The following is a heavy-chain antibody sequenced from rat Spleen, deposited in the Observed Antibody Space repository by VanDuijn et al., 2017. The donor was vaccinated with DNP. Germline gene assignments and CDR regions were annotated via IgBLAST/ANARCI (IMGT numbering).Heavy chain of an antibody. Sequence: EVQLVESGGGLVQPGRSLKLSCAASGFIFSDYYMAWVRQAPKKGLEWVASISNEGSATYYGDSVKGRFTISRNNAKNTLYLQMNSLRSEDTATYYCATSSYFGYDYGFAYWGQGTLVTVSS. CDR1: GFIFSDYY. CDR2: ISNEGSAT. V-gene: IGHV5-22*01. J-gene: IGHJ3*01. D-gene: IGHD1-7*01. CDR3: ATSSYFGYDYGFAY.